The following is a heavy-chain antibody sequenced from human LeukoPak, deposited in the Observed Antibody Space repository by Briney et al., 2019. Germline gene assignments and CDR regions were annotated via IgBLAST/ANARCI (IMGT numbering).Heavy chain of an antibody. Sequence: GGSLRLSCAASGFTFSSYWMNWVRQAPGKGLEWVSSISSSSSYIYYADSVKGRFTISRDNAKNSLYLQMNSLRAEDTAVYYCARGVEMATIAAFDIWGQGTMVTVSS. J-gene: IGHJ3*02. CDR1: GFTFSSYW. V-gene: IGHV3-21*01. CDR3: ARGVEMATIAAFDI. D-gene: IGHD5-24*01. CDR2: ISSSSSYI.